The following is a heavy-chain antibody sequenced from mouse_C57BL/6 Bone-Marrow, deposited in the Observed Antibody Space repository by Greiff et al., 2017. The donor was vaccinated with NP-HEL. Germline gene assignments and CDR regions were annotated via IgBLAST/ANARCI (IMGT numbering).Heavy chain of an antibody. Sequence: VQLQQSGPVLVKPGASVKMSCKASGYTFTDYYMNWVKQSHGKSLEWIGVINPYNGGTSYNQKFKGKATLTVDKSSSTAYMALNSLTSEDSAVYYWARPHYYGSSYWYFDVWGTGTMVTVSS. D-gene: IGHD1-1*01. CDR2: INPYNGGT. CDR1: GYTFTDYY. V-gene: IGHV1-19*01. J-gene: IGHJ1*03. CDR3: ARPHYYGSSYWYFDV.